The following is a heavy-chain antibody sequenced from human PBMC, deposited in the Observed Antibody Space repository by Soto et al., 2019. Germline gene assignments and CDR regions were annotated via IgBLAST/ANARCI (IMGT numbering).Heavy chain of an antibody. Sequence: KTSETLSLTXAVYGGSFSGYYWSWIRQPPGKGLEWIGEINHSGSTNYNPSLKSRVTISVDTSKNQFSLKLSSVTAADTAVYYCATDYEMNGMDVWGQGTTVTVSS. J-gene: IGHJ6*02. CDR1: GGSFSGYY. CDR2: INHSGST. CDR3: ATDYEMNGMDV. V-gene: IGHV4-34*01. D-gene: IGHD4-17*01.